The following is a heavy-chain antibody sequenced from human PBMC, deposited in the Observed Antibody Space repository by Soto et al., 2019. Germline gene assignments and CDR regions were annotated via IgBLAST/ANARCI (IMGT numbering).Heavy chain of an antibody. Sequence: QLQLQESGPGLVKPSETLSLTCTVSGGSISISGYYWVLIRQPPGKGLEWIASIYYSGSTYYNPSLKSRVIIYGDTSKNQFSLKLSSVTAADTAVYYCARELGYCSGGNCYSLNAFDIWGQGTMVTVSS. CDR3: ARELGYCSGGNCYSLNAFDI. V-gene: IGHV4-39*01. CDR1: GGSISISGYY. CDR2: IYYSGST. J-gene: IGHJ3*02. D-gene: IGHD2-15*01.